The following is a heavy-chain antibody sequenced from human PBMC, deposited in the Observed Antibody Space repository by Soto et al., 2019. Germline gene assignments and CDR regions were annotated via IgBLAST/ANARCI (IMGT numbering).Heavy chain of an antibody. J-gene: IGHJ5*02. CDR2: IYHSGST. CDR1: GGSISSSNW. CDR3: ARDGTVPYTGARWFDP. V-gene: IGHV4-4*02. D-gene: IGHD2-2*01. Sequence: QVQLQESGPGLVKPSGTLSLTCAVSGGSISSSNWWSWVRQPPGKGLEWIGEIYHSGSTNYNPSHKSRVTISVDKSRNQFSLKLSSVTAADTAVYYCARDGTVPYTGARWFDPWGQGTLVTVSS.